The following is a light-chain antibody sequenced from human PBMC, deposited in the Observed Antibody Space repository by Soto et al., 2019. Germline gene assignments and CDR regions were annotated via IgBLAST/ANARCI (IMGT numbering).Light chain of an antibody. CDR2: GTS. Sequence: EVVLTQSPGTLSVSPGERATLSCRASESVSSSYLAWYQHKPGQAPRLLIYGTSTRATGIPDRFSGSGSGTDFTLTISRLEPEDSAVYYCQQYGNCYTFGQGTKLEI. CDR1: ESVSSSY. V-gene: IGKV3-20*01. J-gene: IGKJ2*01. CDR3: QQYGNCYT.